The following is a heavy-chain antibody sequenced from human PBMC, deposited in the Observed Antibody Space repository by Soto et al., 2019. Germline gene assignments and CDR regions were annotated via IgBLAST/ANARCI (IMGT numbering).Heavy chain of an antibody. D-gene: IGHD3-16*02. CDR2: IYYSGST. CDR3: ARTVIGGFDY. CDR1: GGSISSDY. J-gene: IGHJ4*02. V-gene: IGHV4-59*01. Sequence: QVKLQESGPGLVKPSETLSLTCTVSGGSISSDYWSWIRQPPGKGLEWIAYIYYSGSTTYNPSLTRRVAISGDTSKNQFSLKLSSVTAADTAVYYGARTVIGGFDYWGEGTLVTVSS.